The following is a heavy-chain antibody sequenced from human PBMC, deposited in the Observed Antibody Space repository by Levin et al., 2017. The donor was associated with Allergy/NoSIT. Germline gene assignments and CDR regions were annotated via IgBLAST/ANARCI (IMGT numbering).Heavy chain of an antibody. CDR2: ISYDGSNK. CDR1: GFTFSSYG. J-gene: IGHJ6*02. V-gene: IGHV3-30*18. CDR3: AKGPRKVSPGDRYYYYGMDV. Sequence: GGSLRLSCAASGFTFSSYGMHWVRQAPGKGLEWVAVISYDGSNKYYADSVKGRFTISRDNSKNTLYLQMNSLRAEDTAVYYCAKGPRKVSPGDRYYYYGMDVWGQGTTVTVSS. D-gene: IGHD7-27*01.